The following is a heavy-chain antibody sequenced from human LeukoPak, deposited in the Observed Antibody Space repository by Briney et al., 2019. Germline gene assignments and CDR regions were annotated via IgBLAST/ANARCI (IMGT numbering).Heavy chain of an antibody. D-gene: IGHD5-18*01. V-gene: IGHV4-61*05. CDR3: ARGSGYSLVGGLVDY. J-gene: IGHJ4*02. Sequence: PSETLSLTCAVSGGSISSTSYYWAWIRQPPGKGLEWIGYIYYSGSTNYIPSLKSRVTISVDTSKNQFSLKLSSVTAADTAVYYCARGSGYSLVGGLVDYWGQGTLVTVSS. CDR2: IYYSGST. CDR1: GGSISSTSYY.